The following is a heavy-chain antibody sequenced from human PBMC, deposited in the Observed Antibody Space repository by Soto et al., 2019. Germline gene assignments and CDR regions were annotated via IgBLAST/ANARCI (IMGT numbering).Heavy chain of an antibody. Sequence: QVQLMQSGAEVKKPGSSVKVSCKASGGTFSSYAISWVRQAPGQGLEWMGGIIPIFGTANYAQKFPGRVTITAEDSTSTGYLELSSLRSEDTAVYYCARSVDYYDSSGYFSSGYYFDYWGQGTLVTVSS. CDR1: GGTFSSYA. V-gene: IGHV1-69*01. CDR3: ARSVDYYDSSGYFSSGYYFDY. J-gene: IGHJ4*02. CDR2: IIPIFGTA. D-gene: IGHD3-22*01.